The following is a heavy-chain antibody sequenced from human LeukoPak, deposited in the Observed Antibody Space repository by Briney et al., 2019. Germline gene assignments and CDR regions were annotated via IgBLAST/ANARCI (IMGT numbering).Heavy chain of an antibody. CDR1: GGSISSGSYY. J-gene: IGHJ5*02. V-gene: IGHV4-61*02. CDR3: ARDRGAYCGGDCWGNWFDP. Sequence: SQTLSLTCTVSGGSISSGSYYWSWIRQLAGKGLEWIGRIYTSGSTNYNPSLKSRVTISVDTSKNQFSLKLSSVTAADTAVYYCARDRGAYCGGDCWGNWFDPWGQGTLVTVSS. D-gene: IGHD2-21*02. CDR2: IYTSGST.